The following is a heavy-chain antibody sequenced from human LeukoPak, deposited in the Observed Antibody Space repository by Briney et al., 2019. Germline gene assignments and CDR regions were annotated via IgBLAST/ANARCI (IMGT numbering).Heavy chain of an antibody. CDR1: GGSFSGYY. D-gene: IGHD4-17*01. CDR3: GRGLADNGYGYFQH. J-gene: IGHJ1*01. CDR2: SYHSGTT. Sequence: SETLSLTCAVYGGSFSGYYWSWIRQPPGKGLEWIGSSYHSGTTYYNPSLKSRVSISVDTSKNQFSLTLRSVTDAYPAVYYCGRGLADNGYGYFQHWGQGTLVTVSS. V-gene: IGHV4-34*01.